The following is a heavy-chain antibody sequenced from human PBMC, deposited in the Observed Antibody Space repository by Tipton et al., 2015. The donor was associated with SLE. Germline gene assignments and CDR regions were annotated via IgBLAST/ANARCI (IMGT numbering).Heavy chain of an antibody. D-gene: IGHD4-11*01. Sequence: SLRLSCVASGFSFSSYWMSWVRQVPGKGLEWVANMNQDGNEKYYVDSVKGRFTIPRDNAKNSLFLQMNSLRAEDTAVYYCAREDHSTYIYRGQGTLLTVSS. J-gene: IGHJ4*02. CDR3: AREDHSTYIY. V-gene: IGHV3-7*01. CDR2: MNQDGNEK. CDR1: GFSFSSYW.